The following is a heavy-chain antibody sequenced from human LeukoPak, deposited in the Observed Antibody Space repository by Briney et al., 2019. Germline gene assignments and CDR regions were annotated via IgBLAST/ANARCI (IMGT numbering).Heavy chain of an antibody. V-gene: IGHV3-30*01. D-gene: IGHD3-10*01. CDR3: ARGRHGGDRGYYFDY. CDR1: GFTFSSYA. CDR2: ISYDGSNK. Sequence: GRSLRLSCAASGFTFSSYAMHWVRQAPGKGLEWVAVISYDGSNKYYADSVKGRFTISRDNSKNTLYLQMNSLRAEDTAVYYCARGRHGGDRGYYFDYWGQGTLVTVSS. J-gene: IGHJ4*02.